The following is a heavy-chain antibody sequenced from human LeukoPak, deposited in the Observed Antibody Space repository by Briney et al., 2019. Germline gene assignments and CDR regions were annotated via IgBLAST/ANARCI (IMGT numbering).Heavy chain of an antibody. D-gene: IGHD3-22*01. CDR2: IIPIFGTA. Sequence: SVKVSCRASGGTFSSYAISWVRQAPGQGLEWMGGIIPIFGTANYAQKFQGRVTITADESTSTAYMELSSLRSEDTAVYYCAREEHYYDSSGYRYDYWGQGTLVTVSS. CDR3: AREEHYYDSSGYRYDY. J-gene: IGHJ4*02. V-gene: IGHV1-69*01. CDR1: GGTFSSYA.